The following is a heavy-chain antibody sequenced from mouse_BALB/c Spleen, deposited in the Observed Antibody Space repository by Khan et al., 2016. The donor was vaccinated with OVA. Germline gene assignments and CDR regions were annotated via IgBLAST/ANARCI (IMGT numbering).Heavy chain of an antibody. CDR3: ARAGYSPWFAY. D-gene: IGHD2-3*01. V-gene: IGHV14-1*02. CDR2: IDPENGNT. Sequence: VQLQQSGAELVRPGALVKLSCKASGFNIKDYYIHWVKQRPEQGLEWIGWIDPENGNTIYDPKFQGKANITADTSSNTAYLHFSSLTSEDTAVYYCARAGYSPWFAYWSQGTLVTVTA. CDR1: GFNIKDYY. J-gene: IGHJ3*01.